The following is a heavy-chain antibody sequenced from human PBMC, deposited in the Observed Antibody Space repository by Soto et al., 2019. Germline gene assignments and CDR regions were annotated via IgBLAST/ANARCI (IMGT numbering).Heavy chain of an antibody. V-gene: IGHV1-69*12. J-gene: IGHJ4*02. D-gene: IGHD2-15*01. CDR1: GGTFSSYA. Sequence: QVQLVQSGAEVKKPGSSVKVSCKEYGGTFSSYAISWVRQAPGQGLEWMGGIIPIFGTANYAKKFQGRVTITADESTSTAYMELSSLRSEDTALYYCARESRYCSGGSCYFLPGIDYWGQGTLVTVSS. CDR2: IIPIFGTA. CDR3: ARESRYCSGGSCYFLPGIDY.